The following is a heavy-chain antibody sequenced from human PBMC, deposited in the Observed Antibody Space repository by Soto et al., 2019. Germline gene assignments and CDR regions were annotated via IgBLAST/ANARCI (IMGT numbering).Heavy chain of an antibody. CDR3: ARRYCSYTTCYSIDY. CDR2: ISAYNGNT. J-gene: IGHJ4*02. Sequence: ASVKVSCKASGYSFTNYGISWVRQAPGQGLEWMGWISAYNGNTNSARKFQGRVTMTTDTSTSTAYMELRSLRSDDTAVYYCARRYCSYTTCYSIDYWGQGTLVTVSS. CDR1: GYSFTNYG. V-gene: IGHV1-18*04. D-gene: IGHD2-2*01.